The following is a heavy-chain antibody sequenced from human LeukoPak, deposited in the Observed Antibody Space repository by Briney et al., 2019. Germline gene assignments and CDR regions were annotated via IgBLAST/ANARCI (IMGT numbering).Heavy chain of an antibody. CDR2: IKQDGSEK. Sequence: GGSLRLSCAASGFTFSTYWLSWVRQAQGKGLEWVANIKQDGSEKYYVDSVKGRFTISRDNAKNSLYLQMNSLRAEDTAVYFCARDLSGPSFYWGQGTLVTVSS. CDR3: ARDLSGPSFY. D-gene: IGHD2-15*01. CDR1: GFTFSTYW. V-gene: IGHV3-7*01. J-gene: IGHJ4*02.